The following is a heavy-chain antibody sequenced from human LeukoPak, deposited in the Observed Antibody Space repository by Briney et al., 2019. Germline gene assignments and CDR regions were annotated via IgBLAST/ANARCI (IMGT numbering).Heavy chain of an antibody. CDR1: GYSISSGYY. CDR3: AGESGIPTLDY. Sequence: SETLSLTCAVSGYSISSGYYWGWIRQPPGKGLEWIGSIYHSGGTYYNPSLKSRVTVSVDTSKNQFSLKLSSVTAADTAVYYCAGESGIPTLDYWGQGTLVTVSS. CDR2: IYHSGGT. J-gene: IGHJ4*02. V-gene: IGHV4-38-2*01.